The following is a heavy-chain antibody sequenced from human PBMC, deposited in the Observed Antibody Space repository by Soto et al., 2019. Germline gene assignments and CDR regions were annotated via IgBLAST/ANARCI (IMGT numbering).Heavy chain of an antibody. CDR1: GYTSTSYY. V-gene: IGHV1-46*01. J-gene: IGHJ5*02. D-gene: IGHD2-2*01. Sequence: ASVKVSCKASGYTSTSYYMHWVRQAPGQGLEWMGIINPSGGSTSYAQKFQGRVTMTRDTSTSTVYMELSSLRSEDTAVYYCAREPHLYCSSTSCQGFDPWGQGTLVTVPQ. CDR2: INPSGGST. CDR3: AREPHLYCSSTSCQGFDP.